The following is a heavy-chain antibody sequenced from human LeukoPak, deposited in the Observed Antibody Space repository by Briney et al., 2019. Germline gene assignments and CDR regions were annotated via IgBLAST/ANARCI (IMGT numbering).Heavy chain of an antibody. J-gene: IGHJ6*03. Sequence: PSETLSLTCTVSGGSISSSSYYWGWIRQPPGKGLEWIGNIYYSGSTYYNPSLKSRVTISVDTSKNQFSLKLSSVTAADTAVYYCARLSGYGLRYYYYMDVWGKGTTVTVSS. V-gene: IGHV4-39*07. CDR1: GGSISSSSYY. D-gene: IGHD5-12*01. CDR3: ARLSGYGLRYYYYMDV. CDR2: IYYSGST.